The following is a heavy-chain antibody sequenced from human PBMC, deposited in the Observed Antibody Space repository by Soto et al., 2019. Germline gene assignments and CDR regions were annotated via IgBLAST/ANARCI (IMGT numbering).Heavy chain of an antibody. V-gene: IGHV3-15*07. CDR3: TTDRGVGYYYYGMDV. J-gene: IGHJ6*02. CDR2: IKSKTDGGTT. Sequence: EVRLVESGGGLVKPGGSLRLSCAASGFTFSNAWMNWVRQAPGKGLEWVGRIKSKTDGGTTDYAAPVKGRFTISRDDSKNTLYLQMNSLKTEDTAVYYCTTDRGVGYYYYGMDVWGQGTTVTVSS. CDR1: GFTFSNAW. D-gene: IGHD2-8*02.